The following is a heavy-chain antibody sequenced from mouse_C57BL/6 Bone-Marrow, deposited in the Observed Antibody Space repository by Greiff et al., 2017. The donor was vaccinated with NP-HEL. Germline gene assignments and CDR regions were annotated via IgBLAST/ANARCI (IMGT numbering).Heavy chain of an antibody. J-gene: IGHJ3*01. CDR1: GYTFTSYG. CDR3: ARPLYYYGSSPLAY. V-gene: IGHV1-81*01. CDR2: IYPRSGNT. Sequence: VKLQQSGAELARPGASVKLSCKASGYTFTSYGISWVKQRTGQGLEWIGEIYPRSGNTYYNEKFKGKATLTADKSSSTAYMELRSLTSEDSAVYFCARPLYYYGSSPLAYWGQGTLVTVSA. D-gene: IGHD1-1*01.